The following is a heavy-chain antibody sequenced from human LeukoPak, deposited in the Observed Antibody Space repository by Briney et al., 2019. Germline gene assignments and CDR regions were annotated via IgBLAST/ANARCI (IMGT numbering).Heavy chain of an antibody. D-gene: IGHD3-16*01. Sequence: PGGSLRLSCAASGLTLSSYAMSWVRQTPGKGLQWISSITGSGGSTYYADSVKGRFTISRDNSKNTLYLQMSNLRAEDRAIYYCAKYFVLGGAGGQFDFWGQGGLVT. CDR3: AKYFVLGGAGGQFDF. V-gene: IGHV3-23*01. J-gene: IGHJ4*03. CDR1: GLTLSSYA. CDR2: ITGSGGST.